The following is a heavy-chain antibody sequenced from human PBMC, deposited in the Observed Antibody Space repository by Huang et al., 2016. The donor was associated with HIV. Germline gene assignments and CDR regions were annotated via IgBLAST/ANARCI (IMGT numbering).Heavy chain of an antibody. CDR1: GFSFSSYW. J-gene: IGHJ4*02. Sequence: EVQLVESGGGLVQPGGSLRLSCAASGFSFSSYWMHWVRQAPGKGRVGVARINSDGSSTSYADSVKGRFTISRDNAKNTLYLQMNSLRAEDTAVYYCARDPRIQSWLNFFDYWGQGTLVSVSS. D-gene: IGHD3-22*01. V-gene: IGHV3-74*01. CDR3: ARDPRIQSWLNFFDY. CDR2: INSDGSST.